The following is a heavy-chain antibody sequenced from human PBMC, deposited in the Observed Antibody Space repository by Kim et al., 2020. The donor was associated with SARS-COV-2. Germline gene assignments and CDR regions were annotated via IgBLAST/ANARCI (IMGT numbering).Heavy chain of an antibody. V-gene: IGHV4-59*13. CDR1: GGSISSYY. Sequence: ETLSLTCTVSGGSISSYYWSWIRQPPGKGLEWIGYIYYSGSTNYNPSLKSRVTISVDTSKNQFSLKLSSVTAADTAVYYCARSVAAVAFDIWGQGTMVTVSS. CDR3: ARSVAAVAFDI. CDR2: IYYSGST. D-gene: IGHD6-13*01. J-gene: IGHJ3*02.